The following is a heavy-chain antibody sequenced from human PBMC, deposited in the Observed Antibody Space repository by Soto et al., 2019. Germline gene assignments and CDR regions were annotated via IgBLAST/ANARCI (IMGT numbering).Heavy chain of an antibody. CDR1: GNSVSSNSAA. Sequence: SQTLSLTCVISGNSVSSNSAAWIWIRQSPSRGLEWLGRTYYRSKWYNDFAVSVKSRITINPDTSKNQFSLHLDSVIPEDTAVYYCASRSDRLRYYGMDVWGQGTTVTVSS. D-gene: IGHD2-8*01. J-gene: IGHJ6*02. CDR2: TYYRSKWYN. CDR3: ASRSDRLRYYGMDV. V-gene: IGHV6-1*01.